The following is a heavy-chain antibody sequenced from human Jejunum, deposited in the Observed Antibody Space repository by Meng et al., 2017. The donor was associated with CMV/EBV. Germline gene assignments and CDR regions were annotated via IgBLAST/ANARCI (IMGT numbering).Heavy chain of an antibody. CDR2: INPNSGAT. Sequence: CKASEYTFSGYYINWVRQAPGQGLEWMGRINPNSGATNYAQNFQGRVTMTRDTSISTAYMELSSLKSDDTAFYFCARSETQLYLDYWGQGTLVTVSS. J-gene: IGHJ4*02. CDR1: EYTFSGYY. V-gene: IGHV1-2*06. D-gene: IGHD5-24*01. CDR3: ARSETQLYLDY.